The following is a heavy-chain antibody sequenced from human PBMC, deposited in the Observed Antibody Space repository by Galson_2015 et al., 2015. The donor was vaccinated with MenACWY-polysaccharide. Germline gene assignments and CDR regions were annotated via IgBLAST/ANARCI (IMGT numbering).Heavy chain of an antibody. J-gene: IGHJ5*02. Sequence: SLRLSCAVSGFTFSSSSMNWVRQAPGKGLEWLSYISSSSGTVYYADSVRGRFTISRDNAKNSLYLQMNRLRDEDTAIYYCARRGLYSSSSGGLDHWGQGTLVTVSS. CDR3: ARRGLYSSSSGGLDH. CDR1: GFTFSSSS. D-gene: IGHD6-6*01. CDR2: ISSSSGTV. V-gene: IGHV3-48*02.